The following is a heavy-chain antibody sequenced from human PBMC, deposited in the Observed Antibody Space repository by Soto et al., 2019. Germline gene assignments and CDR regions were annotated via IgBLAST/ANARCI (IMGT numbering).Heavy chain of an antibody. CDR2: IYYSGST. CDR3: ARDYHVPSAAAMDV. V-gene: IGHV4-30-4*01. Sequence: SETLSLTCTVSGDSINSGDYHWSWIRQSPGKGLEWIGAIYYSGSTYYNPSLKGRIRISVDTSKNQFSLKVNSVTAADTAVYYCARDYHVPSAAAMDVWGQGTTVTVYS. CDR1: GDSINSGDYH. J-gene: IGHJ6*02. D-gene: IGHD3-10*02.